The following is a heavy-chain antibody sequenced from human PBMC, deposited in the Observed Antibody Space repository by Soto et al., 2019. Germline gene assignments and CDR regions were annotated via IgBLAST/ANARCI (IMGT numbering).Heavy chain of an antibody. Sequence: SETLSLTCSVSGGSIRSSHTSTYWTWIRQPPGKGLEWIAYIYHNGNTAYNPSLKSRITISVDTSKNQFSLKLSSVTAADTAVYYCAREVPHIAARRPIRYTNWFDPWGQGTLVTVS. J-gene: IGHJ5*02. CDR2: IYHNGNT. CDR1: GGSIRSSHTSTY. CDR3: AREVPHIAARRPIRYTNWFDP. V-gene: IGHV4-61*01. D-gene: IGHD6-6*01.